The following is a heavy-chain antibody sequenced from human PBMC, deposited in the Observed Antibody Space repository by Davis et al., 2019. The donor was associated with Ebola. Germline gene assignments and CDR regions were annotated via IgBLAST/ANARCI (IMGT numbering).Heavy chain of an antibody. J-gene: IGHJ3*02. Sequence: GGSLRLSCKGSGYSFTSHWIGWVRQMPGKGLEWMGIIYPGDSDTRYSPSFQGQVAISADKSISTAYLQWSSLKASDTAMYYCARDVVGTNAFDIWGQGTMVTVSS. CDR1: GYSFTSHW. V-gene: IGHV5-51*01. CDR3: ARDVVGTNAFDI. D-gene: IGHD2-21*01. CDR2: IYPGDSDT.